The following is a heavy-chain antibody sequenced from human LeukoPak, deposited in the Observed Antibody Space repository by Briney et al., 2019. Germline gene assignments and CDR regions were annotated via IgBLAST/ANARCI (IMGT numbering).Heavy chain of an antibody. CDR1: GFTFSSYG. V-gene: IGHV3-30*02. CDR2: IRYDGSNK. Sequence: PGGSLRLSCAASGFTFSSYGMHWVRQAPGKGLEWVAFIRYDGSNKYYADSVKGRFTISRDNSKNTLYLQMNSLRAEDTAVYYCGNMIVVGKVYWGQGTLVTVSS. CDR3: GNMIVVGKVY. D-gene: IGHD3-22*01. J-gene: IGHJ4*02.